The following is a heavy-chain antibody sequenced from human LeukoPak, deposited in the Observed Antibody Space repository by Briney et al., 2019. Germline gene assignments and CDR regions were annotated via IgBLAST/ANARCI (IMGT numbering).Heavy chain of an antibody. CDR3: TKAYDSWIGSFYDY. D-gene: IGHD3-3*01. Sequence: GGSLRLSCAASGFTFRNYGMHWVRQAPGKGLEWVSFIRRDGSNQYYAESVKGRFTISRDNSKNTLDLQMGSLRVEDTAVYYCTKAYDSWIGSFYDYWGRGTQVTVSS. CDR2: IRRDGSNQ. V-gene: IGHV3-30*02. J-gene: IGHJ4*02. CDR1: GFTFRNYG.